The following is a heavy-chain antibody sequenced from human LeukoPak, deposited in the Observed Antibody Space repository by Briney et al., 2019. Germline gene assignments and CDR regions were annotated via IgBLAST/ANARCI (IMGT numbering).Heavy chain of an antibody. J-gene: IGHJ4*02. CDR1: GDTFTSYA. CDR3: ARVNLRPIIKFFDY. D-gene: IGHD5-24*01. CDR2: ISAYNGNT. V-gene: IGHV1-18*01. Sequence: ASVKVSCKASGDTFTSYAISWVRQAPGQGLEWMGWISAYNGNTNYAQKLQGRVTLTTDTFTSTAYMELRSLRSDDTAVYYCARVNLRPIIKFFDYWGQGSLVTVSS.